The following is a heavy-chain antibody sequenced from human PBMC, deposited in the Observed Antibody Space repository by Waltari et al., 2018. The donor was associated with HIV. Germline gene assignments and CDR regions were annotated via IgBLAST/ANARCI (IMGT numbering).Heavy chain of an antibody. V-gene: IGHV4-59*01. J-gene: IGHJ4*02. CDR3: ARDKRDGGNHRAYFDY. CDR2: IYDSGST. D-gene: IGHD2-15*01. Sequence: QVQLQESGPGLVKPSETLSLTCTVSGGSISSYYWSWIRQPPGKGLEWIGYIYDSGSTNYNPTLKSRVTMSVDTSKNQFSLKLSSVTAADTAVYYCARDKRDGGNHRAYFDYWGQGSLVTVSS. CDR1: GGSISSYY.